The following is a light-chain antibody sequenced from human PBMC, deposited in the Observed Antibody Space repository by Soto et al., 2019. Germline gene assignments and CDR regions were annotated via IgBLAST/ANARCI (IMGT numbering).Light chain of an antibody. CDR3: QQYGSSGT. J-gene: IGKJ1*01. V-gene: IGKV3-20*01. CDR2: GAS. Sequence: EIVLTQSPATLSLSPGESATLSCMASQSVSNNYLAWYQQKPGQAPRLLIYGASNRATGIPDRFSGSGSGTDFTLTISRLEPEDFAVYYCQQYGSSGTFGQGTKVDIK. CDR1: QSVSNNY.